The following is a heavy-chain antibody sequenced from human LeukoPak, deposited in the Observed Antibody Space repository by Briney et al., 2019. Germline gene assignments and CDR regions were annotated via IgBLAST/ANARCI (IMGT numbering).Heavy chain of an antibody. Sequence: GGSLRLSCVASGLSFSGQWLNWVRQAPGQGLEWVANIKHDGGEKYYVDSVKGRFTISRDNAKNSLYLQMNSLRDEDTAVYYCVMGVIVATRFDYWGQGTLVTVSS. CDR3: VMGVIVATRFDY. V-gene: IGHV3-7*01. J-gene: IGHJ4*02. CDR2: IKHDGGEK. D-gene: IGHD5-12*01. CDR1: GLSFSGQW.